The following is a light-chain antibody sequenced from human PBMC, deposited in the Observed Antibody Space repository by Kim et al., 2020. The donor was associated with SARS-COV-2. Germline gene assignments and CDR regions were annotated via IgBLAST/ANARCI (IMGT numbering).Light chain of an antibody. CDR1: QDIRND. V-gene: IGKV1-17*01. Sequence: AAVGDRVTLTCRASQDIRNDLGWYQQSPGRAPKRLIDGASSLQSGVPSRFSGSGSGTEFTLTISSLQPEDFATYFCLQHNSYPITFGQGTRLEIK. J-gene: IGKJ5*01. CDR2: GAS. CDR3: LQHNSYPIT.